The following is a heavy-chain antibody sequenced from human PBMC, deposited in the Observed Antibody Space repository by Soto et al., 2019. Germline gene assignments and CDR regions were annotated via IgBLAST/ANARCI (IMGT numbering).Heavy chain of an antibody. V-gene: IGHV2-5*01. D-gene: IGHD2-2*02. CDR3: VHNNTFFHY. CDR2: IYWNDDD. Sequence: SGPTLVNPTQTLTLTCTFSGFSLNTNGVGVGWIRQPPGKALEWLAFIYWNDDDFYRPSLRTRLAVTKDTSKNQAVLTMSNMDPVDTATYHCVHNNTFFHYWGPGTLVTVSS. J-gene: IGHJ4*02. CDR1: GFSLNTNGVG.